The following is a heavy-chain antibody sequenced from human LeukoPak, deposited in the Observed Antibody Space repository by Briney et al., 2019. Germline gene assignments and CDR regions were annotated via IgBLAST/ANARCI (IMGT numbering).Heavy chain of an antibody. V-gene: IGHV3-30*02. CDR1: GFTFSDFG. D-gene: IGHD1-26*01. CDR2: IRYDGNNK. J-gene: IGHJ4*02. Sequence: PGGSLRLSCTTSGFTFSDFGMHWVRQAPGKGLEWVAFIRYDGNNKYFTDSVKGRFTISRDNSQSTLYLQMDSLRPEDTAVYYCASRSDSDYFDYWGQGTLVTVSS. CDR3: ASRSDSDYFDY.